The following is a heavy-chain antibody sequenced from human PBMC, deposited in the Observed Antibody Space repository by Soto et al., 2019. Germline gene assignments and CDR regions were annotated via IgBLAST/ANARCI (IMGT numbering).Heavy chain of an antibody. CDR2: ISVSGNII. CDR3: LRATMMVSAAASLDY. CDR1: GFTFSTYE. Sequence: GGSLRLSCAASGFTFSTYEFNWVRQAPGRGLEWISYISVSGNIIKYAESVKGRFTISRDNADNSLHLHMSNLRVDDTALYFCLRATMMVSAAASLDYWGQGTKVTVYS. V-gene: IGHV3-48*03. D-gene: IGHD3-22*01. J-gene: IGHJ4*02.